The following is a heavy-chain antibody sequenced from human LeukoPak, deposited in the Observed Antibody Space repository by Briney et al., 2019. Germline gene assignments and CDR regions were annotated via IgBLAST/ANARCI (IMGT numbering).Heavy chain of an antibody. CDR3: ARDRSDRLAVAGTSAFDY. V-gene: IGHV3-21*01. J-gene: IGHJ4*02. CDR1: GFTFSSYI. D-gene: IGHD6-19*01. Sequence: PGGSLRLSCAASGFTFSSYIMNWVRQAPGNGLEGVSSISSSISYIYYADSVKGRFTISRDNAKNSLYLQMNSLRAEDTAVYYCARDRSDRLAVAGTSAFDYWGQGTLVTVPS. CDR2: ISSSISYI.